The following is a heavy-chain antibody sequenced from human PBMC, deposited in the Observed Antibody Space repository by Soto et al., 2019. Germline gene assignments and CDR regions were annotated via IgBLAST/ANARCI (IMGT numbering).Heavy chain of an antibody. CDR3: VRNMVTSRTPGFDT. D-gene: IGHD5-18*01. Sequence: GESLKISCKGSGYNFSTYWIGWVRQMPGKGLEWMGIIYPGDSDTRYSPSFQGQVTISADKSISTAYLQWSSLKASDTAMYYCVRNMVTSRTPGFDTWGQGPLVIVSS. J-gene: IGHJ5*02. CDR1: GYNFSTYW. CDR2: IYPGDSDT. V-gene: IGHV5-51*01.